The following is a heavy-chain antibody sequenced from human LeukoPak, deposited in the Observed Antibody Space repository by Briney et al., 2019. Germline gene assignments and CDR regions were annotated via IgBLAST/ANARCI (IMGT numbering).Heavy chain of an antibody. Sequence: PTETLSLTCTVSGGSISSYYWSWIRQPPGKGLEWIGYIYYSGSTNYNPSLKSRVTISVDTSKNQFSLKLSSVTAADTAVYYCARGRTSCYDYWGQGTLVTVSS. CDR2: IYYSGST. CDR1: GGSISSYY. V-gene: IGHV4-59*12. J-gene: IGHJ4*02. D-gene: IGHD2-2*01. CDR3: ARGRTSCYDY.